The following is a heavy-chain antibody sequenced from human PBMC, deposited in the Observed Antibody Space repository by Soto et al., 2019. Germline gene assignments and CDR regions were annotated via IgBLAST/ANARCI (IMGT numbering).Heavy chain of an antibody. CDR3: AREDDFWSGYLAY. CDR1: GGSISSYY. Sequence: PSETLSLTCTVSGGSISSYYWSWIRQPPGKGLELIGYIFHTGSTNYNPSLKSRATISMDTSKSQVSLKVSSVTAADTAVYYCAREDDFWSGYLAYWGQGTLVTVSS. CDR2: IFHTGST. J-gene: IGHJ4*02. V-gene: IGHV4-59*01. D-gene: IGHD3-3*01.